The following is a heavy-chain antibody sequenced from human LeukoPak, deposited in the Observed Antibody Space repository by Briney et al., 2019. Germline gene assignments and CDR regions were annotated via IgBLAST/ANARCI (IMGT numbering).Heavy chain of an antibody. Sequence: SETLSLTCAVYGGSFSGYYWSWIRQPPGKGLEWIGEINHSGNTNYNPSLKSRVTKSVDTSKNQFSLKLSSVTAADTAVYYCARGGGYSFDYWGQGTLVTVSS. CDR1: GGSFSGYY. CDR3: ARGGGYSFDY. CDR2: INHSGNT. J-gene: IGHJ4*02. V-gene: IGHV4-34*01. D-gene: IGHD3-22*01.